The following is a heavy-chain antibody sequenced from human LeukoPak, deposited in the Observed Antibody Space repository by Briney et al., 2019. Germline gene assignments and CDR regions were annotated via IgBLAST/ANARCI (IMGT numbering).Heavy chain of an antibody. Sequence: SETLSLTCAVYGGSFSGYYWSWIRQPPGKGLEWIGEINHSGSTNYNPSLKSRVTISVDTSKNQFSLKLSSVTAADTAVYYCARVPADYDILTGYYTLGAFDIWGQGTMVTVSS. CDR2: INHSGST. D-gene: IGHD3-9*01. V-gene: IGHV4-34*01. J-gene: IGHJ3*02. CDR3: ARVPADYDILTGYYTLGAFDI. CDR1: GGSFSGYY.